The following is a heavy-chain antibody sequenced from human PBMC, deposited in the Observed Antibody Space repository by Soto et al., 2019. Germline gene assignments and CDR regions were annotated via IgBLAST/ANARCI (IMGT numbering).Heavy chain of an antibody. CDR3: AKTYDGSGQPSHYFDP. V-gene: IGHV1-2*02. CDR2: INPKSGGT. D-gene: IGHD3-22*01. Sequence: QVQLVQSGAEVKKPGASVKVSCKASGYTFSDYFIHWVRQAPGHGLEWMGWINPKSGGTNYAQTFQGRVTMTRDTSISTAYMDLSRLRSDDTATYYCAKTYDGSGQPSHYFDPWGQGTLVTVSS. J-gene: IGHJ5*02. CDR1: GYTFSDYF.